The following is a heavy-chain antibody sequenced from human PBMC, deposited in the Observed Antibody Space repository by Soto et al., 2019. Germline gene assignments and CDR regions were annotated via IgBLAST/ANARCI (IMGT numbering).Heavy chain of an antibody. Sequence: GGSLRLSCTGSGFTFGDYAISWSRQAPGKGLEWVGVIRSKAYGETKDYAASVKGRFTILRDDSKSIAYLQMNSLQSEDTGVYYCTRYTSTSSYSYFGMDVWGHGTTVTVSS. CDR2: IRSKAYGETK. D-gene: IGHD2-2*01. CDR1: GFTFGDYA. J-gene: IGHJ6*02. V-gene: IGHV3-49*03. CDR3: TRYTSTSSYSYFGMDV.